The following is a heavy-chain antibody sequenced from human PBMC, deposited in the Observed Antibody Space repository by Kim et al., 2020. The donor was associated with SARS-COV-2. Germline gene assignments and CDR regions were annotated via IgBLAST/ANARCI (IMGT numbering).Heavy chain of an antibody. CDR2: IYTGGST. D-gene: IGHD2-15*01. CDR3: ARDMGSGGDY. Sequence: GGSLRLSCAASGFIVSTNYMSWVRQAPGKGLEWVSVIYTGGSTYYADSVKGRFTISRDNSKNTLYLQMNSLRAEDTAVYYCARDMGSGGDYWGQGTLVTVSS. J-gene: IGHJ4*02. CDR1: GFIVSTNY. V-gene: IGHV3-53*01.